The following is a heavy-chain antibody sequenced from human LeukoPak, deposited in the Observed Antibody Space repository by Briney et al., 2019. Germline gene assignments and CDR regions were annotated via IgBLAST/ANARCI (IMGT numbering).Heavy chain of an antibody. D-gene: IGHD3-22*01. CDR3: ARGHYDYYDSSGYHPLDFHY. J-gene: IGHJ4*02. CDR1: GGSISSGGYY. Sequence: SQTLPLTCTVSGGSISSGGYYWSWIRQHPGKGLEWIGYIYYSGSTYYNPSLKSRVTISVDTSKNQFSLKLSSVTAADTAVYYCARGHYDYYDSSGYHPLDFHYWGQGTLVTVSS. CDR2: IYYSGST. V-gene: IGHV4-31*03.